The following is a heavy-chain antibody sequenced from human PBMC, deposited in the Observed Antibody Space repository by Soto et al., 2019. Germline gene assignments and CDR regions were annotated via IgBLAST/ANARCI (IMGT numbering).Heavy chain of an antibody. Sequence: PSETLSLTCTVSGGSISSSSYYWGWIRQPPGKGLEWIGSIYYSGSTYYNPSLKSRVTISVDTSKNQFSLKLSSVTAADTAVYYCSPFDWLTHHWGQGTLVTVSS. D-gene: IGHD3-9*01. CDR2: IYYSGST. V-gene: IGHV4-39*01. CDR3: SPFDWLTHH. CDR1: GGSISSSSYY. J-gene: IGHJ5*02.